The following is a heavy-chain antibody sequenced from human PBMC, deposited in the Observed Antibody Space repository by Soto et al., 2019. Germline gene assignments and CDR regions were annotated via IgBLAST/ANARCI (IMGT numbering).Heavy chain of an antibody. CDR1: GFTFSSYG. D-gene: IGHD2-2*01. J-gene: IGHJ4*02. V-gene: IGHV3-30*03. CDR3: ARENGEYQLLLESDY. CDR2: ISYDGSNK. Sequence: GESLKISCAASGFTFSSYGMHWVRQAPGKGLEWVAVISYDGSNKYYADSVKGRFTISRDHAKNLLYLQMNSLRAEDTAVYYCARENGEYQLLLESDYWGQGTLVTVSS.